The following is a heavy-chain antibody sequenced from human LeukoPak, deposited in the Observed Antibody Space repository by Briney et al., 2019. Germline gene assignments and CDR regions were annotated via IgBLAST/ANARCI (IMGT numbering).Heavy chain of an antibody. Sequence: GGSLRLSCAASGFTFDDYGMSWVRQAPGKGLEWVSGINWNGGSTGYVDPVKGRFTISRDNAKNSLYLQMNSLRAEDTALYYCARARSTGYYVADYWGQGTLVTVSS. CDR1: GFTFDDYG. V-gene: IGHV3-20*04. D-gene: IGHD3-9*01. CDR2: INWNGGST. CDR3: ARARSTGYYVADY. J-gene: IGHJ4*02.